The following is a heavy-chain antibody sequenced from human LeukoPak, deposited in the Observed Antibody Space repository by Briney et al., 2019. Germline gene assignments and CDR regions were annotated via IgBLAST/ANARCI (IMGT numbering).Heavy chain of an antibody. CDR2: INWNSGYK. D-gene: IGHD1-14*01. CDR1: GFTFDDRA. J-gene: IGHJ4*02. Sequence: GGSLRLSCVASGFTFDDRAMHWVRQPPGKGLEWVSGINWNSGYKDYADSVKGRFSISRDNAKNSVYLQMNSLKTEDTAVYYCTTDPYNGYWGQGTLVTVSS. CDR3: TTDPYNGY. V-gene: IGHV3-9*01.